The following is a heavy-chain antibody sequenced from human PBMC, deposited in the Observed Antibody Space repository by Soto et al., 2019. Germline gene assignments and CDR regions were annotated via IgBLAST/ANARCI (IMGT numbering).Heavy chain of an antibody. CDR3: ARGSGYYYFEVGSSSWFDP. J-gene: IGHJ5*02. V-gene: IGHV1-2*04. Sequence: QVQLVQSGAEVKKPGASVKVSCKASGYTFTGYYMHWVRQAPGQGLEWMGWINPNSGGTNYAQKFQGWVTMTRDTSISTAYMELSRLRSDDTAVYYCARGSGYYYFEVGSSSWFDPWGQGTLVTVSS. D-gene: IGHD3-22*01. CDR2: INPNSGGT. CDR1: GYTFTGYY.